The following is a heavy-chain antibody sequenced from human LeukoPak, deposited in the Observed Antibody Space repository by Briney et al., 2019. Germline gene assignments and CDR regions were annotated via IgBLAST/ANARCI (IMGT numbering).Heavy chain of an antibody. V-gene: IGHV3-21*05. D-gene: IGHD1-20*01. CDR2: IGLASGFV. CDR1: GFTFSGYS. J-gene: IGHJ4*02. Sequence: GGSLRLSCAASGFTFSGYSMNWVRRAPGRGLEWISYIGLASGFVSYADSVKGRFSISSDTARNSVYLQMSSLRAEDTAVYYCARDHNWAFDSWGQGTLVTVSS. CDR3: ARDHNWAFDS.